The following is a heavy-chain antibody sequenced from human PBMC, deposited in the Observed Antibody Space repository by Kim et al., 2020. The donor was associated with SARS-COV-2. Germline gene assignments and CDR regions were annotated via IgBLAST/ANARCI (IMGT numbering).Heavy chain of an antibody. V-gene: IGHV3-53*01. CDR2: LFGDSRT. CDR3: ARHDWFDP. J-gene: IGHJ5*02. CDR1: GFTVSADH. Sequence: GGSLRLSCAASGFTVSADHMSWVRQAPGKGLEWVSLLFGDSRTFYADSVKGRFTISRDDSRNTVYLEMNSLRPEDTAAYYCARHDWFDPWGHGTQVTVSS.